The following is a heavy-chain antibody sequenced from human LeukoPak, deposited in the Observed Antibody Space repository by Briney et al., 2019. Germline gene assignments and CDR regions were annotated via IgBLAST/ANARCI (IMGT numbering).Heavy chain of an antibody. D-gene: IGHD3-10*01. V-gene: IGHV3-74*01. CDR2: INTEGSST. J-gene: IGHJ3*02. CDR3: STGSGHAFDI. Sequence: GSLRLSSAPPGFTFCSYTVSRVPQAPGKGLVWVLVINTEGSSTSYAASVKGRFTISRYNAKNTLYVQMNSLRAEDTAVYYCSTGSGHAFDIWGRGTMVTVSS. CDR1: GFTFCSYT.